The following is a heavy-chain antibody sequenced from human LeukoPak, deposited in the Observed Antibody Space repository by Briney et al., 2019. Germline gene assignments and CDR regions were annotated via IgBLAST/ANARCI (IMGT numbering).Heavy chain of an antibody. J-gene: IGHJ4*02. CDR1: GFSFSIYA. V-gene: IGHV3-30*01. D-gene: IGHD3-22*01. CDR3: ARFGYDSSGYNYGVGY. Sequence: GGSLRLSCAASGFSFSIYALHWVRQAPGKGLEWVAMISKDGTNKKFADSVKGRFTISRDNSKNTLYLQMNSLRAEDTAVYYCARFGYDSSGYNYGVGYWGQGTQVTVSS. CDR2: ISKDGTNK.